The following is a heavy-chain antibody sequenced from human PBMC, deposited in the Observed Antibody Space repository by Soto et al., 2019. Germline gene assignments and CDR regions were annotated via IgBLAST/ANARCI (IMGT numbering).Heavy chain of an antibody. D-gene: IGHD6-13*01. Sequence: ASVKPSRTASGYTFTSYYMHCVRQAPEQGLEWMGIINPSGGSTSYAQKFQGRVTMTRDTSTSTVYMELSSLRSEDTAVYYCARRSSSSTGYYYYMDVWGKGTTVTVSS. J-gene: IGHJ6*03. CDR3: ARRSSSSTGYYYYMDV. V-gene: IGHV1-46*03. CDR1: GYTFTSYY. CDR2: INPSGGST.